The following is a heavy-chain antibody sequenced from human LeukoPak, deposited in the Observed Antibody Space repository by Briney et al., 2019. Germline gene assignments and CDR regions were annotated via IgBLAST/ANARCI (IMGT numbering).Heavy chain of an antibody. CDR1: GYSISSGYY. J-gene: IGHJ5*02. CDR3: AKGIYGSGTYNWFDP. D-gene: IGHD3-10*01. CDR2: IYHSGRT. Sequence: PSETLSLTCTVSGYSISSGYYWGWIRQPPGKGLEWIGSIYHSGRTFYNPSLKSRVTISVDTSKNRFSLKLTSVTAADTAVYYCAKGIYGSGTYNWFDPWGQGTLVTVSS. V-gene: IGHV4-38-2*02.